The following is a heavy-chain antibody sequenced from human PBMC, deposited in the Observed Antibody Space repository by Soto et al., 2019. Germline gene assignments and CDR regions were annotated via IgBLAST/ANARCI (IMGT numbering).Heavy chain of an antibody. CDR1: GFTFSAYA. V-gene: IGHV3-23*01. D-gene: IGHD1-1*01. CDR2: ISGSGDTT. J-gene: IGHJ5*02. Sequence: GGSLRLSCAASGFTFSAYAMNWVRQAPGKGPEWVSIISGSGDTTFYADSVKGRFTISRDNPKDTLYLQMNSLRVEDTAIYYCAKKTVASTGNNWFDPWGQGTLVTVSS. CDR3: AKKTVASTGNNWFDP.